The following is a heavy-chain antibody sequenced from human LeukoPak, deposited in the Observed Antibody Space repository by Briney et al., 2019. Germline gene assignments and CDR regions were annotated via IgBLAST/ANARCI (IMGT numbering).Heavy chain of an antibody. J-gene: IGHJ4*02. CDR2: IYHSGNT. Sequence: SGTLSLTCAVSGDSISSSNWWTWVRQPPGKGLEWIGEIYHSGNTNYNPSLKSRVTMSVDKSRNQFSLNLNSVTAADTAVYYCARNGGNSDFDYWGQGTLVTVSS. CDR3: ARNGGNSDFDY. CDR1: GDSISSSNW. D-gene: IGHD4-23*01. V-gene: IGHV4-4*02.